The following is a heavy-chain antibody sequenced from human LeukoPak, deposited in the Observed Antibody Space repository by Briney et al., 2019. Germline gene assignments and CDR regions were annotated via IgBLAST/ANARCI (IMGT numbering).Heavy chain of an antibody. Sequence: PGGSLSLSCAASGFTFSDYYRSWIRQAPGKGLEWLSYINIGGTNTHYADSVKGRFTISRDNAKKSLYLEMNNLRAEDTAVYYCATDGAGFDTWGQGVLVTVSS. J-gene: IGHJ5*02. CDR3: ATDGAGFDT. CDR2: INIGGTNT. CDR1: GFTFSDYY. V-gene: IGHV3-11*01.